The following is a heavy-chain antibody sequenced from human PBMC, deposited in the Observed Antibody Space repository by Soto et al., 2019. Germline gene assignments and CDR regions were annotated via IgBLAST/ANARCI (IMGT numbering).Heavy chain of an antibody. D-gene: IGHD1-26*01. CDR2: IVVGSGNT. V-gene: IGHV1-58*01. J-gene: IGHJ5*02. CDR3: AAAFAVGARFDP. CDR1: GFTFTSSA. Sequence: SVKVSCKASGFTFTSSAVQWVRQARGQRLEWIGWIVVGSGNTNYAQKFQERVTITRDMSTSTAYMELSSLRSEDTAVYYCAAAFAVGARFDPWGQGTLVTVSS.